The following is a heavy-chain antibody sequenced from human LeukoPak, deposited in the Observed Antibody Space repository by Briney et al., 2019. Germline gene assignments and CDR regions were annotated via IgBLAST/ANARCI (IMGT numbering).Heavy chain of an antibody. CDR1: GGSFSGYY. J-gene: IGHJ4*02. CDR2: INHSGST. D-gene: IGHD6-13*01. CDR3: ARGRTANSSSWQLDY. Sequence: KPSETLSLTCAVYGGSFSGYYWSWIRQPPGKGLELIGEINHSGSTNYNPSLKSRVTISVDTSKNQFSLKLSSVTAADTAVYYCARGRTANSSSWQLDYWGQGTLVTVSS. V-gene: IGHV4-34*01.